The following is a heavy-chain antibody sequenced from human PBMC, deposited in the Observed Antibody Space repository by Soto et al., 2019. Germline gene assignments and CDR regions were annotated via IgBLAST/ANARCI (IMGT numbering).Heavy chain of an antibody. Sequence: SVKVSCKASGGTFSSYAISWVRQAPGQGLEWMGGIIPIFGTANYAQKFQGRVTITADESTSTAYMKLSSLRSEDTAVYYCAREEAYSSSWSPRSRLDPWGRGTLVTVSS. CDR2: IIPIFGTA. V-gene: IGHV1-69*13. D-gene: IGHD6-13*01. CDR3: AREEAYSSSWSPRSRLDP. CDR1: GGTFSSYA. J-gene: IGHJ5*02.